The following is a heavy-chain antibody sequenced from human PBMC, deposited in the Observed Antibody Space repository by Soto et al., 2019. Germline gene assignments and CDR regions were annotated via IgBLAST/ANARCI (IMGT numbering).Heavy chain of an antibody. V-gene: IGHV4-4*02. Sequence: ASETLSLTCDVSSVSITSSNWWTWVRQPPGKGLEWLGKISHSGTVNYNATLRSRVTISVDKPKNQLSLKLMSVTAADTAVYYCARDYDGFDYWGPGILVTVSS. CDR3: ARDYDGFDY. D-gene: IGHD3-16*01. CDR2: ISHSGTV. J-gene: IGHJ4*02. CDR1: SVSITSSNW.